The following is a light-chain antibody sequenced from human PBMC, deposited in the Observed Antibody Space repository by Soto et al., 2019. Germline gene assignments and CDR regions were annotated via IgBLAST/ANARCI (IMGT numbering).Light chain of an antibody. Sequence: QSVLTQPPSVSGAPGQRVTISCTGSSSNIGAGYNVHWYQKLPGIAPRLLIFADSIRPSGVPDRFSGSKSDTSASLDITGLQSGDEADYYCQSYDNSLSAYVFGTGTKLTVL. CDR2: ADS. CDR1: SSNIGAGYN. CDR3: QSYDNSLSAYV. J-gene: IGLJ1*01. V-gene: IGLV1-40*01.